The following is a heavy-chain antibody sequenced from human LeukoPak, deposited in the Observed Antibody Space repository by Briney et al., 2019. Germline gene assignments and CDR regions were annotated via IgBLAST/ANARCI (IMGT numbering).Heavy chain of an antibody. V-gene: IGHV3-30*18. Sequence: GGSLRLSCAASGFTFSSYAMSWVRQAPGKGLEWVAVISYDGSNKYYADSVKGRFTISRDNSKNTLYLQMNSLRAEDTAVYYCAKDLRDYGDYVPFYYYYYGMDVWGQGTTVTVSS. CDR1: GFTFSSYA. D-gene: IGHD4-17*01. CDR2: ISYDGSNK. J-gene: IGHJ6*02. CDR3: AKDLRDYGDYVPFYYYYYGMDV.